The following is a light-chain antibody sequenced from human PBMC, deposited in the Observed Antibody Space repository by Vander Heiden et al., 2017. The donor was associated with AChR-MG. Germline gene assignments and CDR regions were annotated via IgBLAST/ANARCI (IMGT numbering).Light chain of an antibody. Sequence: DIVLTQSPGTLSLSPGDRATLSCRASQRLKSSYLAWYQQRPGQTPRLLVHGVFNRATGIPDRFSGSGSGTDFTLTISRLEPEDFAMYYCQHYSNSYTFGQGTKLDIK. CDR3: QHYSNSYT. CDR1: QRLKSSY. J-gene: IGKJ2*01. V-gene: IGKV3-20*01. CDR2: GVF.